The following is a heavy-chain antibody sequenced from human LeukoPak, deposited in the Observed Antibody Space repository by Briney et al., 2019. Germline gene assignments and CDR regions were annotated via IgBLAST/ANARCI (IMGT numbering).Heavy chain of an antibody. CDR3: ARVTQVQCFFDF. D-gene: IGHD2-21*02. J-gene: IGHJ4*02. CDR2: IYSSGNT. Sequence: PGGSLRLSCAASGFTVSSNYMSWGRQAPGKGLEWVSIIYSSGNTNYADSVKGRFIIARDNSKNTLYLQMNSLRAEDTAVYYCARVTQVQCFFDFWGQGTLVTVSS. V-gene: IGHV3-66*01. CDR1: GFTVSSNY.